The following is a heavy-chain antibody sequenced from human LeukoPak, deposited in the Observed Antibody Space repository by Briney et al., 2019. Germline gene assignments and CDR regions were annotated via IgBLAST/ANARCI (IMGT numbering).Heavy chain of an antibody. J-gene: IGHJ4*02. Sequence: GGSLRLSCAASGFTFSSYAMTWVRQAPGKGLQWVSTISVSGENTYYADSVKGRFTISRGISKGTLYLQMNSLRDEDTAVYYCAKYGSGSYYNGLYWGQGTLVTVSS. V-gene: IGHV3-23*01. CDR2: ISVSGENT. D-gene: IGHD3-10*01. CDR1: GFTFSSYA. CDR3: AKYGSGSYYNGLY.